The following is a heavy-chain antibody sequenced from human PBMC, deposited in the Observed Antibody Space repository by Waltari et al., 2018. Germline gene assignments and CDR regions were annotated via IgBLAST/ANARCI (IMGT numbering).Heavy chain of an antibody. J-gene: IGHJ4*02. CDR1: GGSISSHY. D-gene: IGHD6-6*01. Sequence: QVQLQESGPGLVKPSETLSLTCTVSGGSISSHYWSWIRQPPGKGLEWIGSIYHSGSTYYNPSLKSRVTISVDTSKNQFSLKLSSVTAADTAVYYCARHLYSSSSFDYWGQGTLVTVSS. CDR3: ARHLYSSSSFDY. CDR2: IYHSGST. V-gene: IGHV4-59*08.